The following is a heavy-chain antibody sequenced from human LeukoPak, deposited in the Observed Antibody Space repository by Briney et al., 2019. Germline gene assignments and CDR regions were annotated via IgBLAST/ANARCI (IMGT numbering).Heavy chain of an antibody. J-gene: IGHJ4*02. V-gene: IGHV4-39*01. CDR1: GGSISSSSYY. CDR2: IYYSGST. D-gene: IGHD3-3*01. CDR3: ASLYYDFWSGHKKDDFDY. Sequence: SETLSLTCTVSGGSISSSSYYWGWIRQPPGKGLEWIGSIYYSGSTYYNPSLKSRVTISVDTSKNQFSLKLSSVTAADTAVYYCASLYYDFWSGHKKDDFDYWGQGTLVTVSS.